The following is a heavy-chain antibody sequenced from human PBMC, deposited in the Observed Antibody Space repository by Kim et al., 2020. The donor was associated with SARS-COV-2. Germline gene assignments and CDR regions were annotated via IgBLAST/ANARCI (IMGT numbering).Heavy chain of an antibody. CDR1: GGSISSSSYY. CDR2: IYYSGST. CDR3: ACYPYYYYGMDV. V-gene: IGHV4-39*01. D-gene: IGHD2-15*01. J-gene: IGHJ6*02. Sequence: SETLSLTCTVSGGSISSSSYYWGWIRQPPGKGLEWIGSIYYSGSTYYNPSLKSRVTISVDTSKNQFSLKLSSVTAADTAVYYCACYPYYYYGMDVWGQGTTVTVSS.